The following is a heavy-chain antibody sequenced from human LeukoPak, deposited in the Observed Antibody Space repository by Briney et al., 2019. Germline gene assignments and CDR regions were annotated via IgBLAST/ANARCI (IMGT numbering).Heavy chain of an antibody. CDR1: GGSISSYY. D-gene: IGHD3-16*01. V-gene: IGHV4-59*08. CDR2: IYYSGST. CDR3: ASLLGGYFDY. J-gene: IGHJ4*02. Sequence: SETLPLTCTVSGGSISSYYWSWIRQPPGKGLEWIGYIYYSGSTNYNPSLKSRVTISVDTSKNQFSLKLSSVSAADTAVYYCASLLGGYFDYWGQGTLVTVSS.